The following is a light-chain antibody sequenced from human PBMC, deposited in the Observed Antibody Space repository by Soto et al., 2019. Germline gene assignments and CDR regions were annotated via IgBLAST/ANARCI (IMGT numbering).Light chain of an antibody. J-gene: IGKJ4*01. Sequence: EIVMTQSPATLSVSPGEGATLSCRASHGIGTALAWYQQKPGQTPRLLMYGASIRATGVPARFSGSASGTEFTLTITSLQSEDFAVYYCQHYSYWPLTFGGGTKVESK. CDR1: HGIGTA. CDR2: GAS. V-gene: IGKV3-15*01. CDR3: QHYSYWPLT.